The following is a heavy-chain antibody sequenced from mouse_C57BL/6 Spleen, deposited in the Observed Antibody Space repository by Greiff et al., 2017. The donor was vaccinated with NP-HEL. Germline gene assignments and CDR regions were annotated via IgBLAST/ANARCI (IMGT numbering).Heavy chain of an antibody. Sequence: QVQLQQPGAELVRPGTSVKLSCKASGYTFTSYWMHWVKQRPGQGLEWIGVIDPSDSYTNYNQKFKGKATLTVDTSSSTAYMQLSSLTSEDSAVYYCARGGDNWPWFAYWGQGTLVTVSA. CDR3: ARGGDNWPWFAY. CDR1: GYTFTSYW. D-gene: IGHD4-1*02. V-gene: IGHV1-59*01. CDR2: IDPSDSYT. J-gene: IGHJ3*01.